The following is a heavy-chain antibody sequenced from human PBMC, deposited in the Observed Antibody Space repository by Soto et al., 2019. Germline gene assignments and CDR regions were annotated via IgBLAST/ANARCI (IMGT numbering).Heavy chain of an antibody. CDR2: IIPIFGTA. Sequence: ASVKVSCKASGGTFSSYAISWVRQAPGQGLEWMGGIIPIFGTANYAQKFQGRVTITADESTSTAYMELSSLRSEDTAVYYCARGEGSSSFPTGRDYWGQGTLVTVSS. D-gene: IGHD6-6*01. J-gene: IGHJ4*02. V-gene: IGHV1-69*13. CDR1: GGTFSSYA. CDR3: ARGEGSSSFPTGRDY.